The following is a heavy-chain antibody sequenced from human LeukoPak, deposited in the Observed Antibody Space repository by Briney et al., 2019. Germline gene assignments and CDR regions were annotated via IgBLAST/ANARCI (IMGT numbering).Heavy chain of an antibody. J-gene: IGHJ3*02. CDR1: GFTFSSYS. V-gene: IGHV3-21*01. D-gene: IGHD4-23*01. CDR2: ISSSSSYI. Sequence: PGGSLRLSCAASGFTFSSYSMNWVRQAPGKGLEWVSSISSSSSYIYYADSVKGRFTISRDNAKNSLYLQMNSLRAEDTAVYYCARVAAVVTLMDAFDIWGQGTMVTVSS. CDR3: ARVAAVVTLMDAFDI.